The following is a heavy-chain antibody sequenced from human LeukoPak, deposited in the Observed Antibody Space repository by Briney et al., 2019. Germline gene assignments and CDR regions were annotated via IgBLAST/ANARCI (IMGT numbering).Heavy chain of an antibody. Sequence: SVKVSCKASGGTFSSYAISWVRQAPGQGLEWMGGIIPIFGTANYAQKFQGRVTITADKSTSTAYMELSSLRSEDTAVYYCARDRLRYDSSGYYHDAFDIWGQGTMVTVSS. V-gene: IGHV1-69*06. D-gene: IGHD3-22*01. CDR3: ARDRLRYDSSGYYHDAFDI. J-gene: IGHJ3*02. CDR1: GGTFSSYA. CDR2: IIPIFGTA.